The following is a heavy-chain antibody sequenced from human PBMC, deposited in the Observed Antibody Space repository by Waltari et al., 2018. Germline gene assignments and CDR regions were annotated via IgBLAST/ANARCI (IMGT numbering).Heavy chain of an antibody. D-gene: IGHD2-15*01. CDR3: ARDLLDCSGGSCYSNDAFDI. CDR1: GGSISSYY. J-gene: IGHJ3*02. CDR2: IYTSGST. Sequence: QVQLQESGPGLVKPSETLSLTCTVSGGSISSYYWSWIRQPAGKGLEWIGRIYTSGSTNYNPSLKSRVTMSVDTSKNQFSLKLSSVTAADTAVYYCARDLLDCSGGSCYSNDAFDIWGQGTMVTVSS. V-gene: IGHV4-4*07.